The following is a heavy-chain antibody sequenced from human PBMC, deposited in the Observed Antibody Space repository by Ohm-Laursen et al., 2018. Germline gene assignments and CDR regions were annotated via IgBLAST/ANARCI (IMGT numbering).Heavy chain of an antibody. CDR3: ARGRAGHD. CDR1: GFSFSSNC. Sequence: SLRLSCAASGFSFSSNCMSWVRQAPGQGLEWVATIKKDESEKYYVDSVKGRFTISRDNAKNSLFLQMNSLRADDSALYYCARGRAGHDWGQGTLVTVSS. V-gene: IGHV3-7*01. J-gene: IGHJ4*02. CDR2: IKKDESEK. D-gene: IGHD3-10*01.